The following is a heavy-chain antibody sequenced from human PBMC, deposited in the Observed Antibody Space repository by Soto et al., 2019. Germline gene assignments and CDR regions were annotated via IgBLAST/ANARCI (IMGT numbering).Heavy chain of an antibody. Sequence: GESLKISCQGSGYSFTSHWITWGRQTPGKGLEWMGRIDPSDSYTNYSPSFQGRVTISADRSISTAFLQWSSLEASDTAIYYCARRLSGPKEEYNAYYFYGLDVWGQGTTVTVSS. CDR1: GYSFTSHW. V-gene: IGHV5-10-1*01. D-gene: IGHD1-1*01. J-gene: IGHJ6*02. CDR2: IDPSDSYT. CDR3: ARRLSGPKEEYNAYYFYGLDV.